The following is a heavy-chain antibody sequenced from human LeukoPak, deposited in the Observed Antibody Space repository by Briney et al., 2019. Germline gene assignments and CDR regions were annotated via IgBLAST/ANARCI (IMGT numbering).Heavy chain of an antibody. D-gene: IGHD3-22*01. CDR1: GFTFSSYG. CDR2: ISYDGSNK. J-gene: IGHJ4*02. V-gene: IGHV3-30*18. Sequence: GRSLRLSCAASGFTFSSYGMHWVRQAPGKGLEWVAVISYDGSNKYYADSVKGRFTISRDNSKNTLYLQMNSLRAEGTAVYYCAKDPSEGYYYDSSCYYYFWGQGTLVTVSS. CDR3: AKDPSEGYYYDSSCYYYF.